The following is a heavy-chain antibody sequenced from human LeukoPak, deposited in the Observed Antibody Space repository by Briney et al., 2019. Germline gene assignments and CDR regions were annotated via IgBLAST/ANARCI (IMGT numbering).Heavy chain of an antibody. J-gene: IGHJ4*02. D-gene: IGHD5-24*01. CDR2: ISSSSSYI. CDR3: ASDSSGDGYSSGYN. CDR1: GFTFSSYS. V-gene: IGHV3-21*01. Sequence: PGGSLRLSCAASGFTFSSYSMNWVRQAPGKGLEWVSSISSSSSYIYYADSVKGRFTISRDNAKNSLYLQMNSLRAEDTAVYYCASDSSGDGYSSGYNWGQGTLVTVSS.